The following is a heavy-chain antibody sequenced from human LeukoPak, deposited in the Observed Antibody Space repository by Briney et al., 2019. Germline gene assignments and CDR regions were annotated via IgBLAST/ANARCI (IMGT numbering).Heavy chain of an antibody. V-gene: IGHV4-59*08. D-gene: IGHD2-2*01. CDR3: ATRFSSTSCSFDY. CDR2: IYYSGST. CDR1: GGSISSYY. J-gene: IGHJ4*02. Sequence: SETLSLTCTVSGGSISSYYWSWIRQPPGKGLEWIGYIYYSGSTNYNPSLKSRVTISVDTSKNQFSLELSSVTAADTAVYYCATRFSSTSCSFDYLGQGTLVTVSS.